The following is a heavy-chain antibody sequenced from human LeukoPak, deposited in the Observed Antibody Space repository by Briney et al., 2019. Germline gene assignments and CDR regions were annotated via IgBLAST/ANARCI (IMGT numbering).Heavy chain of an antibody. CDR2: INPSTGGT. CDR1: GYTFIDYY. J-gene: IGHJ4*02. D-gene: IGHD3-16*01. CDR3: ATLGEDKTDTPFDY. V-gene: IGHV1-2*06. Sequence: ASVKASCKTSGYTFIDYYVHWIRQAPGQGLEWMGRINPSTGGTDFAQKFQGKVSMTRDTSISTAYMELSRLGSDDTAVYYCATLGEDKTDTPFDYWGQGTLVTVSS.